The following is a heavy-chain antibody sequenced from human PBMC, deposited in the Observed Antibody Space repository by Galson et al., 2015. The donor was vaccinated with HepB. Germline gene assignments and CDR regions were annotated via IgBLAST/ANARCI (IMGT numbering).Heavy chain of an antibody. CDR1: GLLVSRRY. J-gene: IGHJ3*02. CDR2: IYSTGDT. Sequence: SLRLSCAASGLLVSRRYMSWVRQAPGKGLEWVSIIYSTGDTNYADSVQGRFTISRDNSKNTLYLQMNSLRVEDTAVYYCARDTGYSTSSRDAFDIWGQGTMVTVSS. CDR3: ARDTGYSTSSRDAFDI. V-gene: IGHV3-53*01. D-gene: IGHD6-6*01.